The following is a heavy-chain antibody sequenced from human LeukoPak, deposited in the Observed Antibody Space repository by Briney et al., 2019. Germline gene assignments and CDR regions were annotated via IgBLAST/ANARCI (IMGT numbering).Heavy chain of an antibody. CDR3: SRIPGGDYVGFDY. J-gene: IGHJ4*02. Sequence: KPSETLSLTXTVSGGSISSYYWSWIGQPPGKGLEWIGYIYYSGSTNYNPSLKSRVTISVDTSKNQFSLKLSSVTAADTAVYYCSRIPGGDYVGFDYWGQGTLVTVSS. CDR1: GGSISSYY. CDR2: IYYSGST. V-gene: IGHV4-59*01. D-gene: IGHD4-17*01.